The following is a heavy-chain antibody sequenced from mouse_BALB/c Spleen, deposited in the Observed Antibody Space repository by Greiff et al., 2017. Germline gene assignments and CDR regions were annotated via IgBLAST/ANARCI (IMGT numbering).Heavy chain of an antibody. D-gene: IGHD1-1*01. CDR3: ASFLYYGSSSWYFDV. CDR1: GYTFSSYW. V-gene: IGHV1-9*01. Sequence: QVQLKESGAELMKPGASVKISCKATGYTFSSYWIEWVKQRPGHGLEWIGEILPGSGSTNYNEKFKGKATFTSDTSSNTADMQLSSLTSEDPAVYYCASFLYYGSSSWYFDVWGAGTTVTVSS. CDR2: ILPGSGST. J-gene: IGHJ1*01.